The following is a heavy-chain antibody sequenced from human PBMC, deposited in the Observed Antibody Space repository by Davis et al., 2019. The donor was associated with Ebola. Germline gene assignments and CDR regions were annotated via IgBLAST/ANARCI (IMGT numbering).Heavy chain of an antibody. J-gene: IGHJ4*02. CDR3: ARRGYSGLYHGFDV. CDR2: IYPGNSDT. D-gene: IGHD1-26*01. Sequence: GGSLRLSCKAPGYSFDSYCNGWVRQMPGKRLQWMGIIYPGNSDTRYGPSFQGQVTISVVKSSTTAHLQWSSLKASDTAMYYCARRGYSGLYHGFDVWGQGTLVTVSS. V-gene: IGHV5-51*01. CDR1: GYSFDSYC.